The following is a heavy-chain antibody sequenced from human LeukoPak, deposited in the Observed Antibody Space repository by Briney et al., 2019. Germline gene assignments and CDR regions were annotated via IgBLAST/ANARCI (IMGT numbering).Heavy chain of an antibody. Sequence: SVKVSCKASGGTFSSYAISWVRQAPGQGLEWMGRIIPIFGTANYAQKFQGRVTITTDESTSTAYMELSSLRSEDTAAYYCAREGGTIFGVVISYYYYYMDVWGKGTTVTVSS. CDR2: IIPIFGTA. V-gene: IGHV1-69*05. CDR1: GGTFSSYA. D-gene: IGHD3-3*01. CDR3: AREGGTIFGVVISYYYYYMDV. J-gene: IGHJ6*03.